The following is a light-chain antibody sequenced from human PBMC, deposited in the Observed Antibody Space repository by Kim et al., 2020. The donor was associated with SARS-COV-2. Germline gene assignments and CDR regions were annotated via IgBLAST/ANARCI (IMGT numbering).Light chain of an antibody. J-gene: IGLJ2*01. CDR1: KLGDKY. V-gene: IGLV3-1*01. Sequence: VSPGQTASITCSGYKLGDKYACWYQQKPGQAPVLVIYQDSKRPSGIPERFSGSNSGNTATLTISGTQAMDEADYYCQAWDSSNVVFGGGTQLTVL. CDR2: QDS. CDR3: QAWDSSNVV.